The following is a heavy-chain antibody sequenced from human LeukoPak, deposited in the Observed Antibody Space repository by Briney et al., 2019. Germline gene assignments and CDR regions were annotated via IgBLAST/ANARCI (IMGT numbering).Heavy chain of an antibody. Sequence: SETLSLTCTVSGGSISSSGYYWGWIRQPPGKRLEWIASIYYSGSTYYNPSLKSRVTISVDTSKNQLSLKLSSLTAADTAVYYCARHEYSGSYYGLSWFDPWGQGTLVTVSS. D-gene: IGHD1-26*01. CDR1: GGSISSSGYY. CDR3: ARHEYSGSYYGLSWFDP. CDR2: IYYSGST. J-gene: IGHJ5*02. V-gene: IGHV4-39*01.